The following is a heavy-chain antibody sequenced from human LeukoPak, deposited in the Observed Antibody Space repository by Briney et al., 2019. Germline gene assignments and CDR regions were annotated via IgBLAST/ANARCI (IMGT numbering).Heavy chain of an antibody. V-gene: IGHV3-30*02. CDR2: IRNDGNKK. Sequence: PGGSLRLSCAASGFTFSTSGIHWVRQSPGKGLDWVAFIRNDGNKKNYAESVKGRFTISRDNSKNTLYLQMNSLRAEDTAVYYCAKSMVREFYYMDVWGKGTTVTISS. J-gene: IGHJ6*03. D-gene: IGHD3-10*01. CDR1: GFTFSTSG. CDR3: AKSMVREFYYMDV.